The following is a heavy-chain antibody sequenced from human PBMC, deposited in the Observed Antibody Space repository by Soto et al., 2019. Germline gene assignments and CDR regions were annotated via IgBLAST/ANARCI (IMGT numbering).Heavy chain of an antibody. CDR2: ISGSGGST. D-gene: IGHD6-19*01. CDR1: GFTFSSHA. CDR3: AKGGSGWYYFDY. J-gene: IGHJ4*02. V-gene: IGHV3-23*01. Sequence: EVQVLESGGGLVQPGGSLKLSCAASGFTFSSHAMSWVRQAPGKGLEWVSGISGSGGSTYYADSVKGRFTISRENLKNTLYLQMNSLRAEDTAVYYCAKGGSGWYYFDYWGQGTLVTVSS.